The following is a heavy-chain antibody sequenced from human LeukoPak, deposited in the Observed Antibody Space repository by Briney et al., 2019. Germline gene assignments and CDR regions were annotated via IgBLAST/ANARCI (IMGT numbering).Heavy chain of an antibody. CDR2: IYNGEST. J-gene: IGHJ4*02. V-gene: IGHV4-59*01. CDR1: GGSISTYY. D-gene: IGHD6-6*01. Sequence: PSETLSLTCTVSGGSISTYYWSWIRQPPGKGLEWIGYIYNGESTNYNPSLKSRVTISMDTSKNQFSLRLSSVTAADTAVYYCARDVYSSSPNWGQGTLVTVSS. CDR3: ARDVYSSSPN.